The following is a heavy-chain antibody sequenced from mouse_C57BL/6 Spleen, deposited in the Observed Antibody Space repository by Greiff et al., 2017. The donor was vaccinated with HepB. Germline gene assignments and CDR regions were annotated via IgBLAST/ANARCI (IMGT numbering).Heavy chain of an antibody. J-gene: IGHJ2*01. Sequence: VQLQQSGAELVRPGASVKLSCTASGFNIKDDYMHWVKQRPEQGLEWIGWIDPENGDTEYASKFQGKATITADTSSNTAYLQLSSLTSEDPAVYYCTTRGVLPYYFDYWGQGTTLTVSS. CDR3: TTRGVLPYYFDY. V-gene: IGHV14-4*01. D-gene: IGHD1-1*01. CDR2: IDPENGDT. CDR1: GFNIKDDY.